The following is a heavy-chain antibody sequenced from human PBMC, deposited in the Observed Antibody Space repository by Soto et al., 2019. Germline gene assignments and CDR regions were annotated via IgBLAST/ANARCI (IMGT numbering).Heavy chain of an antibody. CDR2: IYYSGST. CDR1: GGSISSYY. V-gene: IGHV4-59*01. Sequence: SETLSLTCTVSGGSISSYYWSWIRQPPGKGLEWIGYIYYSGSTNYNPSLKSRVTISVDTSKNQFPLNLSSVTAADTAIYYCARAKTTMIVPENFWGQGTLVTVSS. D-gene: IGHD3-22*01. J-gene: IGHJ4*02. CDR3: ARAKTTMIVPENF.